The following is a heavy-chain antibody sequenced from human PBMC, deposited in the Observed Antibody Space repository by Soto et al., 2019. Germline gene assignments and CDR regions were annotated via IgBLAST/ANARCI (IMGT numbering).Heavy chain of an antibody. V-gene: IGHV3-30-3*01. CDR3: ARGTTTSAFSAMDV. D-gene: IGHD1-1*01. J-gene: IGHJ6*02. CDR1: GFTFSYHA. CDR2: ISYDGDNK. Sequence: QVQLVESGGGVVQPGRSLRLSCAASGFTFSYHALNWVRQAPGKGLEWVAVISYDGDNKYIAESVKGRFTISRDSSKNTVSLQMNSLRAEDTAMYFCARGTTTSAFSAMDVWGQGPTVTVSS.